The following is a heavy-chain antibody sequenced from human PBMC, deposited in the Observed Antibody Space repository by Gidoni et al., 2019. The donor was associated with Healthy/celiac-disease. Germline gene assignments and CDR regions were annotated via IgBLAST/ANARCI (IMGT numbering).Heavy chain of an antibody. J-gene: IGHJ2*01. CDR3: RSGGDSSSWNISGWYFDL. CDR2: ISGSGGST. CDR1: GFTFSSSA. V-gene: IGHV3-23*01. Sequence: EVQLLESGGGLVQPGGSLRLSCAASGFTFSSSAMSWVRQAPGKGLEWVSAISGSGGSTYYADSVKGRFTISRDNSKNTLYLQMNSLRAEDTAVYYCRSGGDSSSWNISGWYFDLWGRGTLVTVSS. D-gene: IGHD6-13*01.